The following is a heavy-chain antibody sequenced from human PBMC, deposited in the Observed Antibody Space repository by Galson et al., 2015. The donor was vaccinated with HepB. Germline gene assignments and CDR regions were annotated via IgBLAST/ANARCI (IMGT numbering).Heavy chain of an antibody. CDR3: ARVTRGYDFWSGLYYFDY. CDR2: INPNGGGT. Sequence: SVKVSCKASGYTFTGYFMHWVRQAPGQGLEWMGWINPNGGGTKFAQSFQGRVTMTSDTSINTAYMELNRLTSDDTAVNYCARVTRGYDFWSGLYYFDYWGQGTLVTVSS. J-gene: IGHJ4*02. CDR1: GYTFTGYF. D-gene: IGHD3-3*01. V-gene: IGHV1-2*02.